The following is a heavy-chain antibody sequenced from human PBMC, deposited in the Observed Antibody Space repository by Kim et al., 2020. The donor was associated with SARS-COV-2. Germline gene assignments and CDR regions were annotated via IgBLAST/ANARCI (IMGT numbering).Heavy chain of an antibody. D-gene: IGHD6-6*01. CDR2: IYYSGST. V-gene: IGHV4-59*01. CDR3: AREVIAARWFDP. CDR1: GGSISSYY. Sequence: SETLSLTCTVSGGSISSYYWSWIRQPPGKGLEWIGYIYYSGSTNYNPSLKSRVTISVDTSKNQFSLKLSSVTAADTAVYYCAREVIAARWFDPWGQGTLVTVSS. J-gene: IGHJ5*02.